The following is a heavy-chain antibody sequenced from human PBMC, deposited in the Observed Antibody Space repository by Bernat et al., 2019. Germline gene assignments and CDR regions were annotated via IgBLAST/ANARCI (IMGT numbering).Heavy chain of an antibody. CDR2: IKHSGST. Sequence: QVQLQQWGAGLLKPSETLSLTCAVYGGSFSGYYWSWIRQPPGKGREWSGEIKHSGSTNYNPSLKSRVTISVEPSKTQFSLKLSSVTAAVPAVYYCARGTTDRVVPAAGYYYSYYMYVWGKGTAVTVSS. CDR3: ARGTTDRVVPAAGYYYSYYMYV. CDR1: GGSFSGYY. J-gene: IGHJ6*03. D-gene: IGHD2-2*01. V-gene: IGHV4-34*01.